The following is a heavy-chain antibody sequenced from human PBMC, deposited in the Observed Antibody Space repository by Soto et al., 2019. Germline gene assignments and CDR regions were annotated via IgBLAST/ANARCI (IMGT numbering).Heavy chain of an antibody. J-gene: IGHJ4*02. V-gene: IGHV1-69*01. CDR3: ARDGGRHSGGIDY. Sequence: QVQLVQSGAEVKKPGSSVKVSCKASGGTFSSYSINWVRQAPGQGLEWMGAIIPIFGTANYAQKFQGRVTLTADESTSPASMELSSLRSEDTAVYYGARDGGRHSGGIDYWGQGTLVTVSS. CDR1: GGTFSSYS. CDR2: IIPIFGTA. D-gene: IGHD1-26*01.